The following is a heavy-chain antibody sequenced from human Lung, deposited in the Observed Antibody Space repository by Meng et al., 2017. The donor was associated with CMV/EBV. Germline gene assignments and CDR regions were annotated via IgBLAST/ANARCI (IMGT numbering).Heavy chain of an antibody. J-gene: IGHJ4*02. CDR2: NYYSGST. V-gene: IGHV4-59*08. D-gene: IGHD3-16*02. Sequence: VALQESARVYVDPPDTQPRTAAAPGGSLITNYRILSRQPPGKGLEWIGNNYYSGSTNYNPSLAIRGTLSVDWSNNQFSLKLSFVTAADTAVYYCSRHQNGGTYPLDYWGQGTLVTVSS. CDR1: GGSLITNY. CDR3: SRHQNGGTYPLDY.